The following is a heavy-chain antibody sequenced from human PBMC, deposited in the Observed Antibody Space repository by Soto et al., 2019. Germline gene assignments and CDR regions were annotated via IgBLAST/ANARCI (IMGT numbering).Heavy chain of an antibody. CDR3: ARARTTVTTSPWFDP. CDR2: IIPIFGIT. D-gene: IGHD4-17*01. V-gene: IGHV1-69*10. J-gene: IGHJ5*02. Sequence: GASVKVSCKASGGTFTSYDISWVRQAPGQELEWVGGIIPIFGITDYAQKFQGRVTITADKSTSTAYMEVSSLRSEDTAMYYCARARTTVTTSPWFDPWGQGTLVTVSS. CDR1: GGTFTSYD.